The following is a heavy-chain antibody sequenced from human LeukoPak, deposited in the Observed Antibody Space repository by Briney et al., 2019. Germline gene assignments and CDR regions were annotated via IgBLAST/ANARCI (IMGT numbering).Heavy chain of an antibody. CDR2: IYYSGST. Sequence: SETLSLTCTVSGGSISSYYWSWIRQPPGKGLEWIGYIYYSGSTNYNPSLKSRVTISVYTSKNQFSLKLSSVTAADTAVYYCAREARGSYYDSSGYSYYYYMDVWGKGTTVTISS. CDR3: AREARGSYYDSSGYSYYYYMDV. CDR1: GGSISSYY. J-gene: IGHJ6*03. V-gene: IGHV4-59*01. D-gene: IGHD3-22*01.